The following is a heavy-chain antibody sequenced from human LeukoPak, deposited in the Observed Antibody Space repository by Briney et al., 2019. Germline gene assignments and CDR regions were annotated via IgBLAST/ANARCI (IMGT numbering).Heavy chain of an antibody. Sequence: GGSLRLSCAASGFTFDDYAMHWVRQAPGKGLEWVSGISWNSGSIGYADSVKGRFTISRDNAKNSLYLQMNSLRAEDMALYYCAKDRTMVRGPLDYWGQGTLVTVSS. CDR2: ISWNSGSI. J-gene: IGHJ4*02. CDR3: AKDRTMVRGPLDY. CDR1: GFTFDDYA. D-gene: IGHD3-10*01. V-gene: IGHV3-9*03.